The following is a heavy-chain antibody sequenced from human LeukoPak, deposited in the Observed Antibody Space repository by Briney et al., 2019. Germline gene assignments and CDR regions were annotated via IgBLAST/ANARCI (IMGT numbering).Heavy chain of an antibody. CDR1: GYTFTSYG. Sequence: ASVKVSCKASGYTFTSYGISRVRQAPGQGLEWMGWISAYNGNTNYARKLQGRVTMTTDTSTSTANMELRSLRSDDTAVYYCASHYCSSTSCYADYGMDVWGKGTTVTVSS. CDR2: ISAYNGNT. D-gene: IGHD2-2*01. V-gene: IGHV1-18*04. CDR3: ASHYCSSTSCYADYGMDV. J-gene: IGHJ6*04.